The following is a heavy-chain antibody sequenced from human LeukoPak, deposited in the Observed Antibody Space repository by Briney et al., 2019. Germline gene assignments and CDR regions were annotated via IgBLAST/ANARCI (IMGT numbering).Heavy chain of an antibody. CDR1: GYTFTSYY. D-gene: IGHD2-2*01. Sequence: ASVKVSCKASGYTFTSYYMHWMRQAPGQGLEWMGIINPSGGSTSYEQKFQGRVTMTRVMSTSTVYMELSSLRSEDTAVYYCARDYCSSTSCYYAFDYWGQGTLVTVSS. J-gene: IGHJ4*02. CDR2: INPSGGST. V-gene: IGHV1-46*01. CDR3: ARDYCSSTSCYYAFDY.